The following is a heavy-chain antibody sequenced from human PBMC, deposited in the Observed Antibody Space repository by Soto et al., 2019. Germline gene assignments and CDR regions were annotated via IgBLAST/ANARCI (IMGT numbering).Heavy chain of an antibody. V-gene: IGHV4-34*01. J-gene: IGHJ6*03. CDR2: INHSGST. CDR3: ARGQRGYCSGGSCYSLGSYYYYYMDV. D-gene: IGHD2-15*01. Sequence: SETLSLTCAVYGGSFSGYYWSWIRQPPGKGLEWIGEINHSGSTNYNPSLKSRVTISVDTSKNQFSLKLSSVTAADTAVYYCARGQRGYCSGGSCYSLGSYYYYYMDVWGKGTTVTVSS. CDR1: GGSFSGYY.